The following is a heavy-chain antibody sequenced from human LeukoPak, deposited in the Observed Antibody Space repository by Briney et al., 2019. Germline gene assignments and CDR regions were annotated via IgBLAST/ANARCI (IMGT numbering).Heavy chain of an antibody. V-gene: IGHV3-23*01. J-gene: IGHJ4*02. CDR2: ISGTGGST. CDR1: GFTFSTYA. CDR3: AKPSGSPTYFDY. Sequence: PGGSLRLSCAASGFTFSTYAMTWVRQAPGKGLEWVSLISGTGGSTYYADSVKGRFTISRDNSKNTLYLQMNSLRAEGTAVYYCAKPSGSPTYFDYWGQGTLVTVSS. D-gene: IGHD6-25*01.